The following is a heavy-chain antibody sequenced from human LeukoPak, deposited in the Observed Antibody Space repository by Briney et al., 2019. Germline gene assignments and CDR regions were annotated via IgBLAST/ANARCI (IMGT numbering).Heavy chain of an antibody. CDR3: AREGLNWNGVMCFDY. Sequence: SETLSLTCAVYGGSFSGYYWSWIRQPPGKGLEWIGEINHSGSTNYNPSLKSRVTISVDTSKNQFSLKLSSVTAADTAVYYCAREGLNWNGVMCFDYWGQGTLATVSS. CDR1: GGSFSGYY. J-gene: IGHJ4*02. D-gene: IGHD1-20*01. CDR2: INHSGST. V-gene: IGHV4-34*01.